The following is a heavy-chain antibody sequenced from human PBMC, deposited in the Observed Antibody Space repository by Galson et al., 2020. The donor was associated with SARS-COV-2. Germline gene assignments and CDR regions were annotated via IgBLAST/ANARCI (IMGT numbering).Heavy chain of an antibody. J-gene: IGHJ3*02. CDR2: IWYDGSNK. CDR1: GFTFSSYG. CDR3: ARYEHSSGWDDAFDI. Sequence: GESLKISCAASGFTFSSYGMHWVRQAPGKGLEWVAVIWYDGSNKYYADSVKGRFTISRDNSKNTLYLQMNSLRAEDTAVYYCARYEHSSGWDDAFDIWGQGTMVTVSS. D-gene: IGHD6-19*01. V-gene: IGHV3-33*01.